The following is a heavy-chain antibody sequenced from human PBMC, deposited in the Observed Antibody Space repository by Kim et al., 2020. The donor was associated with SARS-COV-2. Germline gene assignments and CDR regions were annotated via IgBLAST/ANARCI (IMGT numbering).Heavy chain of an antibody. V-gene: IGHV3-21*01. Sequence: GGSLRLSCAASGFTFSSYSMNWVRQAPGKGLEWVSSISSSSSYIYYADSVKGRFTISRDNAKNSLYLQMNSLRAEDTAVYYCARDRRREALKFPLNYYYYGMDVWGQGTTVTVSS. J-gene: IGHJ6*02. D-gene: IGHD1-26*01. CDR2: ISSSSSYI. CDR1: GFTFSSYS. CDR3: ARDRRREALKFPLNYYYYGMDV.